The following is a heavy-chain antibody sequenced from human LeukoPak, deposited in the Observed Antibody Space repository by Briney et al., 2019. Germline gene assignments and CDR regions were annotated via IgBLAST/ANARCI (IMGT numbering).Heavy chain of an antibody. V-gene: IGHV3-48*01. CDR1: GFTFSDYS. D-gene: IGHD5-24*01. CDR2: IGIDSGNT. J-gene: IGHJ4*02. Sequence: GGSLRLCCAASGFTFSDYSMNWVRQAPGKGLEWISYIGIDSGNTNYADSVKGRFTISGDKAKNSLYLQMNSLRVEDTAVYYCARDYKYAFDNWGQGTLVTVSS. CDR3: ARDYKYAFDN.